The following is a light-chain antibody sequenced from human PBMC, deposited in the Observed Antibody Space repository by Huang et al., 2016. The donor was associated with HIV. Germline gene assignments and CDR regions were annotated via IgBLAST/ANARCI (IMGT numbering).Light chain of an antibody. Sequence: EIVMTQSPATLSVSPGERATLSCRASPGGSNNIAWYQQKPGQTPRLLIHGASTRATGIAAKFSGRGSGTDFTLTITSLQPEDSAVYYCQHYNNWPPWTFGPGTQVEI. CDR1: PGGSNN. CDR3: QHYNNWPPWT. V-gene: IGKV3D-15*01. J-gene: IGKJ1*01. CDR2: GAS.